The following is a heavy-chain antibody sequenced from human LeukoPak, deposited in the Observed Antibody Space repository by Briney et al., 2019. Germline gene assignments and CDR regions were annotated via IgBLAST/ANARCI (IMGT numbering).Heavy chain of an antibody. CDR1: GGSISSSSYY. V-gene: IGHV4-39*07. Sequence: SETLSLTCTVSGGSISSSSYYWGWIRQPPGKGLEWIGSIYYSGSTYYNPSLKSRVTISVDTSKNQFSLKLSSVTAADTAVYYCARDQDGYNYYYYYYYYMDVWGKGTTVTVSS. J-gene: IGHJ6*03. D-gene: IGHD5-24*01. CDR3: ARDQDGYNYYYYYYYYMDV. CDR2: IYYSGST.